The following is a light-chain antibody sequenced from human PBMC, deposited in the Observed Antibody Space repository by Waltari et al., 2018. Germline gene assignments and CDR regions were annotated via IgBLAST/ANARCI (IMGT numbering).Light chain of an antibody. CDR3: QQYDSLPLT. CDR1: QDITNY. J-gene: IGKJ4*01. V-gene: IGKV1-33*01. Sequence: DIQMTQSPSPLSASVGDRVTITCQASQDITNYLNWYQQKPGKAPKLLIYDASNLETGFPSRFSGGRSGTNFTFTISSLQPEEIAPYYCQQYDSLPLTFGGGTKVEIK. CDR2: DAS.